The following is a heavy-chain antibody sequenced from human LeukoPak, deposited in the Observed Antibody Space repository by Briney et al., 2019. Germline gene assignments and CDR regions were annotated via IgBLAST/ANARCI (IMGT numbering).Heavy chain of an antibody. CDR3: ARGSDGDYVGWFDP. CDR2: ISSSSSYI. D-gene: IGHD4-17*01. V-gene: IGHV3-21*01. J-gene: IGHJ5*02. Sequence: GGSLRLSCAASGFTFSSYSMNWVRQAPGKGLEWVSSISSSSSYIYYADSVKGRFTISRDNAKNSLYPQMNSLRAEDTAVYYCARGSDGDYVGWFDPWGQGTLVTVSS. CDR1: GFTFSSYS.